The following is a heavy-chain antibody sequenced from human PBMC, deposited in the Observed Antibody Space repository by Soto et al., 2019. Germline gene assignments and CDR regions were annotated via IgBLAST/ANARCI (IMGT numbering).Heavy chain of an antibody. V-gene: IGHV4-39*01. J-gene: IGHJ4*02. CDR1: GGSITSNYYY. D-gene: IGHD6-6*01. CDR3: ASQSSPSDPANFDY. CDR2: IFYSGST. Sequence: QLQLQESGPGLVKASETLSLTCSVSGGSITSNYYYWAWIRQPPGKGLEWIGSIFYSGSTYYKPSLNSRVTISVDSSKNQFSMKLSSVAAADTALYYCASQSSPSDPANFDYWGQGALVTVSS.